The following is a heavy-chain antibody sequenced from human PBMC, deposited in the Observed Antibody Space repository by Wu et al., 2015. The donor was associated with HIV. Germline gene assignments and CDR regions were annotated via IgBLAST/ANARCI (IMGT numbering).Heavy chain of an antibody. D-gene: IGHD3-10*01. CDR3: AINYYASGSYYFSETQTYYNGMDV. J-gene: IGHJ6*02. V-gene: IGHV1-69*05. CDR2: IIPIFGTA. Sequence: QVQLEQSGAEVKKPGSSVKVSCKASGDTFSSYAISWVRQAPGQGLEWMGGIIPIFGTANYAQNFQGRVTITTDESTSTAYMELSSLRSEDTAVYYCAINYYASGSYYFSETQTYYNGMDVWGQGTTVTVSS. CDR1: GDTFSSYA.